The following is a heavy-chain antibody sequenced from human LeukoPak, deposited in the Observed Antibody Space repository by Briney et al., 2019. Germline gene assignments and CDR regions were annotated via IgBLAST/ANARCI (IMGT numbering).Heavy chain of an antibody. CDR1: GGSISSYY. CDR3: ARGYSYGSYYFDN. D-gene: IGHD5-18*01. J-gene: IGHJ4*02. CDR2: IYYTGST. Sequence: SETLSLTCTVSGGSISSYYWSWIRQPPGKGLEWIGYIYYTGSTNYNPSLKSRVTISVDTSKNQFSLMLTSVTAADTAIYYCARGYSYGSYYFDNWGQGTLVTVSS. V-gene: IGHV4-59*01.